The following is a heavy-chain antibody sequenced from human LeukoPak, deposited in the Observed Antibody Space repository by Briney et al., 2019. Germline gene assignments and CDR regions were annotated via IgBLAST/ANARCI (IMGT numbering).Heavy chain of an antibody. Sequence: GESPKISCKGSGYSFTSYWIGWVRQMPGKGLEWMGIIYPGDSDTRYSPSFQGQVTISADKSISTAYLQWSSLKASDTAMYYCARASYYYDSSGSGVDVWGKGTTVTVSS. D-gene: IGHD3-22*01. CDR3: ARASYYYDSSGSGVDV. CDR1: GYSFTSYW. V-gene: IGHV5-51*01. J-gene: IGHJ6*04. CDR2: IYPGDSDT.